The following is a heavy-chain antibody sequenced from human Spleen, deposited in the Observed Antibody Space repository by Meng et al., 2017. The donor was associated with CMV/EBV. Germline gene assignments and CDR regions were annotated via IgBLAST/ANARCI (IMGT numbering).Heavy chain of an antibody. CDR3: ARADGYCSTTSCAWGAFDL. Sequence: GESLKISCEASGYSFSSYWIAWVRQVPGKGLEWMGIIFPGDSETRYSPSFQGQVTISADKSITTAYLQWSSLKASDTATYFCARADGYCSTTSCAWGAFDLWGRGTLVTVSS. V-gene: IGHV5-51*01. CDR1: GYSFSSYW. J-gene: IGHJ2*01. CDR2: IFPGDSET. D-gene: IGHD2-2*03.